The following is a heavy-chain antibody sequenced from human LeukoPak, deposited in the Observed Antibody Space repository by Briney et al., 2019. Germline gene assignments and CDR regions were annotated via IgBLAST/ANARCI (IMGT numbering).Heavy chain of an antibody. J-gene: IGHJ4*02. CDR2: IWYDGSNK. Sequence: PGGSLRLSCAASGFTFSDYYMSWIRQAPGKGLEWVAVIWYDGSNKYYADSVKGRFTISRDNSKNTLYLQMNSLRAEDTAVYYCARQAGPADYWGQGTLVTVSS. D-gene: IGHD2-2*01. CDR3: ARQAGPADY. CDR1: GFTFSDYY. V-gene: IGHV3-33*08.